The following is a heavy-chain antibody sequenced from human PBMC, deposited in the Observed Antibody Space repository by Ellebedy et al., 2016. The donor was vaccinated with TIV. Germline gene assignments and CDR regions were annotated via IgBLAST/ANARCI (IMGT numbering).Heavy chain of an antibody. CDR2: IIHGGSA. CDR1: GGSFNGYY. J-gene: IGHJ3*01. V-gene: IGHV4-34*12. Sequence: MPSETLSLTCAVHGGSFNGYYWSWIRQPPGQGLEWIDEIIHGGSANYNPSLKSRVTISLDTSKNQLSLNLTSVTAADTAVYYCAREGAAEAEGTFDVWGQGTMATVSS. CDR3: AREGAAEAEGTFDV. D-gene: IGHD6-19*01.